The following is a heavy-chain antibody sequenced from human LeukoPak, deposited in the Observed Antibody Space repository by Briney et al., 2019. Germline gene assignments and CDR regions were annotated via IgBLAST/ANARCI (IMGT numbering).Heavy chain of an antibody. D-gene: IGHD5-12*01. CDR1: GGSIINYY. V-gene: IGHV4-59*01. CDR3: ARPWLY. Sequence: SETLSLTCTVSGGSIINYYWSWIRQSPGKGLEWIGYIYYSGSTNYNPSLKSRVMMSVDASKNQFSLRLTSVTAADSAVYYCARPWLYWGQGILVTVSS. CDR2: IYYSGST. J-gene: IGHJ4*02.